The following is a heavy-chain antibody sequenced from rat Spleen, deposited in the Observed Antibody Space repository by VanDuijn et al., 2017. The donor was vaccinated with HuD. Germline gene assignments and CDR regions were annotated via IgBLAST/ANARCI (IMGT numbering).Heavy chain of an antibody. J-gene: IGHJ2*01. CDR2: INKDSSII. Sequence: EVKLVESGGGLVQPGRSLKLSCAASGFNFKDYWMGWVRQAPGKGLEWIGEINKDSSIIKYSPSLKERFTISRDNAQNTLYLQMSKLGSEDTAIYYCVSERLGVEGWGQGVTVTVSS. V-gene: IGHV4-2*01. D-gene: IGHD1-11*01. CDR3: VSERLGVEG. CDR1: GFNFKDYW.